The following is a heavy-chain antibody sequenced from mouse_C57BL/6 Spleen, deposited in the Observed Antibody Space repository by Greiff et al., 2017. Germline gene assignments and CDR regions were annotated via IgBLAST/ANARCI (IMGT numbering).Heavy chain of an antibody. CDR1: GFNIKNTY. D-gene: IGHD2-2*01. J-gene: IGHJ4*01. CDR2: IDPANGTT. V-gene: IGHV14-3*01. CDR3: AMVYSIDY. Sequence: VQLQQSVAELVRPGASVKLSCTASGFNIKNTYMHWVKQRPEQGLEWVGRIDPANGTTKSAPNLQGKATIPADTSSNTAYLRLISLASEDTAIYFCAMVYSIDYWGQGTSVTVSS.